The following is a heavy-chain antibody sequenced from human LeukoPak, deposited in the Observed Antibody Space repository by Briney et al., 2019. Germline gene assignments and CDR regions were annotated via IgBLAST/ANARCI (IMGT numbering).Heavy chain of an antibody. V-gene: IGHV1-2*02. CDR1: GYTFTAYY. D-gene: IGHD3-10*01. J-gene: IGHJ6*02. Sequence: GASVKVSCKASGYTFTAYYIHWVRQAPDQGLEWMGWINPYSAATKYAQKFQDRVTMTRDTSVSTAYMDLSSLRSDDTAVYYCARGSYGSGSYPSDVWAKGPRSPSP. CDR3: ARGSYGSGSYPSDV. CDR2: INPYSAAT.